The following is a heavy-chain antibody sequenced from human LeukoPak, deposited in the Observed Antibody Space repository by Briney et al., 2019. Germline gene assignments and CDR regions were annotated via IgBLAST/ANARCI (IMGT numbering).Heavy chain of an antibody. J-gene: IGHJ5*02. V-gene: IGHV4-34*01. CDR1: GGSFSGYY. CDR2: INHSGST. CDR3: ARAGILLWFGELLPNWFDP. D-gene: IGHD3-10*01. Sequence: PSETLSLTCGVYGGSFSGYYWGWIRQPPGKGLEWIGEINHSGSTNYNPSLKSRVTISVDTSKNQFSLKLSSVTAADTAVYYCARAGILLWFGELLPNWFDPWGQGTLVTVSS.